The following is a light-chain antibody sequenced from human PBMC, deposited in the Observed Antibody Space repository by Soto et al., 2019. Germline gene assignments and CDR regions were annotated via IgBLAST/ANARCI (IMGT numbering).Light chain of an antibody. CDR1: QSISSW. J-gene: IGKJ1*01. CDR2: KAS. CDR3: QQYNSYWT. Sequence: DIQMTQSPSTLAASVGDRVTITCRASQSISSWVAWFQQKPGKAPKLLIYKASTLESGVPSRFSGSGSGTEFTLTISSLQPDDFAVYYCQQYNSYWTFGQGTKVEIK. V-gene: IGKV1-5*03.